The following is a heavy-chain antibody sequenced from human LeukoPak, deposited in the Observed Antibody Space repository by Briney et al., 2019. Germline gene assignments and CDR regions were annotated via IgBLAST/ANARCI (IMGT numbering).Heavy chain of an antibody. CDR2: IYSGGST. CDR3: ARDLRGIPY. CDR1: GFTFSSYS. V-gene: IGHV3-53*01. J-gene: IGHJ4*02. Sequence: PGGSLRLSCAAPGFTFSSYSMNWVRQAPGKGLEWVSVIYSGGSTYYADSVKGRFTISRDNSKNTLYLQMNSLRAEDTAVYYCARDLRGIPYWGQGTLVTVSS. D-gene: IGHD3-16*01.